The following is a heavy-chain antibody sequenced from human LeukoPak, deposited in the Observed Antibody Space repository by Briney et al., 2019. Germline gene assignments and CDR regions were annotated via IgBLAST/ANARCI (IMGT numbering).Heavy chain of an antibody. CDR1: GFTFDDYA. J-gene: IGHJ3*02. Sequence: GRSLRLSCAASGFTFDDYAMHWVRQAPGKGLEWVSGISWNSGSIGYADSVKGRFTISRDNAKNTLYLQMNGLRAEDTAVYYCASEAALMYYYDSSEQDAFDIWGQGTMVTVSS. V-gene: IGHV3-9*01. CDR2: ISWNSGSI. CDR3: ASEAALMYYYDSSEQDAFDI. D-gene: IGHD3-22*01.